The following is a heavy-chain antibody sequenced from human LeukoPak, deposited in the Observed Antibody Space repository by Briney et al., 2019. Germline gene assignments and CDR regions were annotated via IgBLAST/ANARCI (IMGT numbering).Heavy chain of an antibody. V-gene: IGHV4-61*02. Sequence: SQTLSLTCTVSGGSISSGSYYWSWIRQPAGKGLEWIGRIYTSGSTNYNPSLKSRVTISVDTSKNQFSLKLSSVTAADTAVYYCARDREDFWSGYYTDWAFDIWGQGTMVTVSS. CDR1: GGSISSGSYY. CDR2: IYTSGST. CDR3: ARDREDFWSGYYTDWAFDI. J-gene: IGHJ3*02. D-gene: IGHD3-3*01.